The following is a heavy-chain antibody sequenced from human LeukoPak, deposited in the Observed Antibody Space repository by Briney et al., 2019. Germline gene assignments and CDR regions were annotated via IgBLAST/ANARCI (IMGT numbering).Heavy chain of an antibody. D-gene: IGHD6-19*01. Sequence: GGSLRLSCAASGFTFSSYWMHWVRQAPGKGLVWVSRINSDGSSTSYADSVKGRFTISRDNAKNTLYLQMNSLRAEDTAAYYCAREMAVAAKILDYWGQGTLVTVSS. J-gene: IGHJ4*02. CDR1: GFTFSSYW. CDR3: AREMAVAAKILDY. CDR2: INSDGSST. V-gene: IGHV3-74*01.